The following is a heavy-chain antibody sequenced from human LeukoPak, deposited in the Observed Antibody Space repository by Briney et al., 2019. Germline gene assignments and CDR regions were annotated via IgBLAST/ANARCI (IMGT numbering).Heavy chain of an antibody. CDR2: ISGSGDNT. CDR3: AKGSSSSRPYYFDY. Sequence: TGGSLRLSCAASGFTFSSYAMSWVRQAPGKGLEWVSGISGSGDNTYYADSVKGRFTISRDNSKNTLYLQMDSLRAEDTAVYYCAKGSSSSRPYYFDYWGQGTLVTVSS. V-gene: IGHV3-23*01. D-gene: IGHD6-13*01. CDR1: GFTFSSYA. J-gene: IGHJ4*02.